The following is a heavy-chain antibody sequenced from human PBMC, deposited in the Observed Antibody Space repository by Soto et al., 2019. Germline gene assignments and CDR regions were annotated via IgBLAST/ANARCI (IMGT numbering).Heavy chain of an antibody. J-gene: IGHJ4*02. D-gene: IGHD3-16*01. Sequence: SVGYLRLSCTTSGFTFGDYALSWVRQAPGKGLEWVGFIRRNAYGGTTDYAASVKGRFTISRDDPKSIAYLQMNSLRTEDTALYYCTRASSLDFDFWGQGTLVTVSS. CDR3: TRASSLDFDF. CDR2: IRRNAYGGTT. V-gene: IGHV3-49*04. CDR1: GFTFGDYA.